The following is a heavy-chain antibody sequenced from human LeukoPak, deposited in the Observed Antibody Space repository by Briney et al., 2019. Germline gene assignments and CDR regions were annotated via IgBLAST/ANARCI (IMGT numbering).Heavy chain of an antibody. CDR1: GFTFSSYA. Sequence: PGGSLRLSCSASGFTFSSYAMHWVRQGPGKGLEYVSAISSNGGSTDYADSVKGRFIISRDNSKNTLYLQMSSLRAEDTAVYYCVKDYDAYGEYDYWGQGTLVTVSS. D-gene: IGHD2/OR15-2a*01. V-gene: IGHV3-64D*09. CDR2: ISSNGGST. CDR3: VKDYDAYGEYDY. J-gene: IGHJ4*02.